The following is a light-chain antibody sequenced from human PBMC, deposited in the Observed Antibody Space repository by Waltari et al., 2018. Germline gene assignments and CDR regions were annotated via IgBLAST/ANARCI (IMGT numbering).Light chain of an antibody. CDR3: SSFVGGTTYLL. J-gene: IGLJ2*01. Sequence: QSALTQPASVSGSPGRSITISCIGGGSFVSWYQQHPGKAPKLMIYDDIRRPSGVSNRFSASKSDNAASVAISGLQADDEAVYYCSSFVGGTTYLLIGGGTRLTVL. V-gene: IGLV2-23*01. CDR2: DDI. CDR1: GSF.